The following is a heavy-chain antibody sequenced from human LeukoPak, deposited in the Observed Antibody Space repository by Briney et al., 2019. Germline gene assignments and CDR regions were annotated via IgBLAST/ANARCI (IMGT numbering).Heavy chain of an antibody. CDR1: GFTFSSYD. J-gene: IGHJ6*02. Sequence: GGSLRLSCAASGFTFSSYDMHWVRQATGKGLEWVSAIGTAGDPYYPGSVKGRFTISRENAKNSLYLQMNSLRAGDTAVYYCARGIYYDSSGRDRYGMDVWGQGTTVTVSS. CDR3: ARGIYYDSSGRDRYGMDV. V-gene: IGHV3-13*05. D-gene: IGHD3-22*01. CDR2: IGTAGDP.